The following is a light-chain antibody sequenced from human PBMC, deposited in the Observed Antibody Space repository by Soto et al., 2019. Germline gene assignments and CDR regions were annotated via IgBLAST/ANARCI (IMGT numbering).Light chain of an antibody. J-gene: IGLJ1*01. V-gene: IGLV1-40*01. CDR3: QSYASSLSYV. CDR2: GNS. Sequence: QSVLTQPPSVSGAPGQRVTISCTGSSSNIGAGYDVHWYQQLPGTAPKLLIYGNSNRPSGVPDRFSGSKSGTSASLAITGLQAQDEADYYCQSYASSLSYVFGTGTKLTDL. CDR1: SSNIGAGYD.